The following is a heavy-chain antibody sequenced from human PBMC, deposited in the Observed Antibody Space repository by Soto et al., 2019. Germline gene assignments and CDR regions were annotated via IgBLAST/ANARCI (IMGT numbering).Heavy chain of an antibody. J-gene: IGHJ4*02. CDR3: ASLGYCSGGSCCSSASY. Sequence: QVQLVQSGAEVKKPGSSVKVSCKASGGTFSSYTISWVRQAPGQGLEWMGRIIPILGIANYAQKFQGRVTITADKSTSTAYMELSSLRTEDTAVYYCASLGYCSGGSCCSSASYWGQGTLVTVSS. CDR2: IIPILGIA. CDR1: GGTFSSYT. D-gene: IGHD2-15*01. V-gene: IGHV1-69*02.